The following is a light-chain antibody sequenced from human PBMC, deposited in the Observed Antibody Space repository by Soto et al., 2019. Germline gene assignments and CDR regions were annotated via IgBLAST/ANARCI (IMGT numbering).Light chain of an antibody. Sequence: EIVLTQSPATVSLSPGERATLSCRASQSISSSLAWYQQKVGQAPSLLIYGASNRATGIPPRFSGSGSGTDFTLTISSLEPADFAVYYCQQRYNWPLTFGQGTRLEIK. CDR1: QSISSS. V-gene: IGKV3-11*01. CDR3: QQRYNWPLT. J-gene: IGKJ5*01. CDR2: GAS.